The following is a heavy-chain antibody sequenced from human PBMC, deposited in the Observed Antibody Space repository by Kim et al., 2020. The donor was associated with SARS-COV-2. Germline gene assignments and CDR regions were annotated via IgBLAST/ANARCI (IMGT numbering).Heavy chain of an antibody. D-gene: IGHD3-16*02. CDR3: ARVDARSLIFHL. J-gene: IGHJ5*02. V-gene: IGHV4-4*02. CDR2: IYHSGST. Sequence: SETLSLTCTVSGGSMSSFIWWSWVRQPPGQGLEWIGGIYHSGSTSYNPSLKSRVTMSLDKSKNQFSLMLTSVTAADTAVYSCARVDARSLIFHLWGQGT. CDR1: GGSMSSFIW.